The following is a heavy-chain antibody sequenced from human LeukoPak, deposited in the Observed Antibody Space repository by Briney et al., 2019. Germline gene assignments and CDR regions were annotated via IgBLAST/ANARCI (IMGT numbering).Heavy chain of an antibody. V-gene: IGHV4-39*01. Sequence: PSETLSLTCTVSGGSISSSNYFWAWIRQPPGKGLEWIGNIHYSGRTYCNPSLKSRVTISLDTSENQFSLKLNSVTAADTAVYYCARHGVNQNYDYWGRGTLVAVSS. CDR1: GGSISSSNYF. J-gene: IGHJ4*02. CDR2: IHYSGRT. CDR3: ARHGVNQNYDY. D-gene: IGHD2-21*01.